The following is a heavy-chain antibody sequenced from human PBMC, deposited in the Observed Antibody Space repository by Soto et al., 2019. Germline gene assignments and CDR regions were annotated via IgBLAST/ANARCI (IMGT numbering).Heavy chain of an antibody. D-gene: IGHD4-17*01. CDR2: IIPIFGTA. J-gene: IGHJ2*01. CDR3: TRAPTGDYALYWYFDA. CDR1: GGTFSSYA. Sequence: QVQLVQSGAEVKKPGSSVKVSCKASGGTFSSYAISWVRQAPGQGLEWMGGIIPIFGTANYAQKFQGRVTITADESTSTAYMELSSLRSEDTAVYYCTRAPTGDYALYWYFDALVPWNTGHCLL. V-gene: IGHV1-69*01.